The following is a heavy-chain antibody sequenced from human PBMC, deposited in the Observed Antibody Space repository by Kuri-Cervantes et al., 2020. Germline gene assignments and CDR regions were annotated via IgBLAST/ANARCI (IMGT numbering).Heavy chain of an antibody. V-gene: IGHV3-9*01. CDR1: GFTFDDYA. CDR2: ISWNSGSI. CDR3: ARDIVVVPAAILRSGGGHWWFDP. J-gene: IGHJ5*02. D-gene: IGHD2-2*02. Sequence: SLKISCAASGFTFDDYAMHWVRQAPGKGLEWVSGISWNSGSIGYADSVKGRFTISRDNSKNTLYLQMNSLRAEDTAMYYCARDIVVVPAAILRSGGGHWWFDPWGQGTLVTVSS.